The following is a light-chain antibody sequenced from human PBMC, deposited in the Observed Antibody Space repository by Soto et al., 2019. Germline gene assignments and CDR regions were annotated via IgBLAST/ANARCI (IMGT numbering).Light chain of an antibody. CDR2: GAS. J-gene: IGKJ1*01. V-gene: IGKV3-20*01. CDR1: QSVSTNF. CDR3: QQYGRTSWT. Sequence: EIVLTQSPGTLSLSPGEGAPLSCRASQSVSTNFFAWYRQKPGQAPSLLIYGASTRATGIPDRFSGSGSGTDFTLTISRLEPEDFAVYYCQQYGRTSWTFGQGTKVEIK.